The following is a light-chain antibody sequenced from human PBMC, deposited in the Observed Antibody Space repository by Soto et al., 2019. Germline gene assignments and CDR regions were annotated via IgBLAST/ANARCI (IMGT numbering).Light chain of an antibody. J-gene: IGKJ1*01. Sequence: EIVLTQSPGTLSLSPGERATLSCRASQSVSSNYLAWYQQKPGQAPRFLIYGASSRASGIPDRLSGSGSGTDFTLTISRLEPEDFAVYYCHQYGSVPPGTFGQGTKVEIK. CDR2: GAS. CDR3: HQYGSVPPGT. CDR1: QSVSSNY. V-gene: IGKV3-20*01.